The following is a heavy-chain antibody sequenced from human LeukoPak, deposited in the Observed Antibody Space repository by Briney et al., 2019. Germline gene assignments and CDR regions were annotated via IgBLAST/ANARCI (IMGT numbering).Heavy chain of an antibody. D-gene: IGHD2-2*01. CDR1: GYSISSGYY. V-gene: IGHV4-38-2*02. Sequence: PSETLSLTCTVSGYSISSGYYWGWIRQPPGKGLEWIGSIYHSGSTYYNPSLKSRVTISVDTSKNQFSLKLSSVTAADTAVYYCARERREQLLPPYTRSVTYFDYWGQGTLVTVSS. CDR3: ARERREQLLPPYTRSVTYFDY. J-gene: IGHJ4*02. CDR2: IYHSGST.